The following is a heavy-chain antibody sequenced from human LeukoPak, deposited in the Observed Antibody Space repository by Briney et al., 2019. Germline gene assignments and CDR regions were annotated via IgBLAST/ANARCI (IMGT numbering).Heavy chain of an antibody. J-gene: IGHJ6*02. CDR1: GFTFSSYW. D-gene: IGHD3-16*01. V-gene: IGHV3-7*03. CDR3: ARGGGLDV. CDR2: INHNGNVN. Sequence: GGSLRLSCAASGFTFSSYWMNWARQAPGKGLAWVASINHNGNVNYYVDSVKGRFTISRDNAKNSLYLQMSNLRAEDTAVYFCARGGGLDVWGQGATVTVSS.